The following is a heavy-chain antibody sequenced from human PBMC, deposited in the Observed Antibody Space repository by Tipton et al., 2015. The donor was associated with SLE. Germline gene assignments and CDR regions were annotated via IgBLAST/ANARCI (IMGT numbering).Heavy chain of an antibody. V-gene: IGHV4-59*11. Sequence: TLSLTCTVSGGSISSHYWGWIRQPPGKGLEWIGYMYYSGSTNYNPSLKSRVTISVDTSKNQFSLKLSSVTAADTAVYYCARLGAVAAPGYWGQGTLVTVSS. D-gene: IGHD6-19*01. CDR1: GGSISSHY. J-gene: IGHJ4*02. CDR2: MYYSGST. CDR3: ARLGAVAAPGY.